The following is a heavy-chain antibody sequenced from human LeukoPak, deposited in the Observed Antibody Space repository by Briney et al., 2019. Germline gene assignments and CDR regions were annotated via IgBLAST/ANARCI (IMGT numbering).Heavy chain of an antibody. Sequence: GGTLSLSFAASGFTFSSYGMSWVRPAPGKGLEWVSAISGSGGSTYYADSVKGRFTISRDNSKNTLYLQMNSLRAEDTAVYYCARVGVGATNFDYWGQGTLVTVSS. V-gene: IGHV3-23*01. CDR3: ARVGVGATNFDY. J-gene: IGHJ4*02. CDR2: ISGSGGST. D-gene: IGHD1-26*01. CDR1: GFTFSSYG.